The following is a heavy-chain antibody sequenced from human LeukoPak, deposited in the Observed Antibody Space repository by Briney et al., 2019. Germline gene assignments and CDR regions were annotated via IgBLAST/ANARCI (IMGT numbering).Heavy chain of an antibody. D-gene: IGHD4-23*01. Sequence: PGGSLRLSCAASGFTFSSYAMSWVRQAPGKGLEWVSAISGSGGSTYYADSVKGRFTISRDNSKNTLYLQMNSLRAEDTAVYYCAKADYGGTDYYYGMDVWGQGTTVTVSS. CDR3: AKADYGGTDYYYGMDV. V-gene: IGHV3-23*01. J-gene: IGHJ6*02. CDR2: ISGSGGST. CDR1: GFTFSSYA.